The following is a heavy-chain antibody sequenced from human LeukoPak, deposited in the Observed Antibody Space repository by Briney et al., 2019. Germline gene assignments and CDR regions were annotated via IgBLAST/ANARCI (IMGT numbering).Heavy chain of an antibody. D-gene: IGHD4-17*01. CDR2: IYTSGST. J-gene: IGHJ4*02. CDR1: SGSITNFH. V-gene: IGHV4-4*07. CDR3: AREGVTLTTLIY. Sequence: SETLSRTCTVSSGSITNFHWNWVRQPAGKGLEWIGRIYTSGSTNYNPSLKSRVTMSVDTSKNQFSLNLSSVTAADTAVYYCAREGVTLTTLIYWGQGTLVTVSS.